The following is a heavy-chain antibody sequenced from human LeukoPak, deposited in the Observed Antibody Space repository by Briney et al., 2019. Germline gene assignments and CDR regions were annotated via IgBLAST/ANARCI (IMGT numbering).Heavy chain of an antibody. CDR1: GYTFTGYY. CDR2: INPNSGGT. Sequence: ASVKVSCKASGYTFTGYYMHWVRQAPGQGLEWMGWINPNSGGTNYAQKFQGRVTMTRDTSISTAYMELSRLRSDDTAVYYCARDLRLPGGWYSQLYFDYWGQGTLVTVSS. J-gene: IGHJ4*02. CDR3: ARDLRLPGGWYSQLYFDY. V-gene: IGHV1-2*02. D-gene: IGHD6-19*01.